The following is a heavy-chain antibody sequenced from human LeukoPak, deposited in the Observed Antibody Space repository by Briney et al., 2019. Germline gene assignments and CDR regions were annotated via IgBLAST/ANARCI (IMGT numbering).Heavy chain of an antibody. V-gene: IGHV4-34*01. D-gene: IGHD3-22*01. Sequence: SETLSLTCAVYGGSFSGYYWSWIRQPPGKGLEWIGEINHSGSTNYNPSLKSRVTISVDTSKNQFSLKLSSVTAADTAVYYCARDYYDSSGTTPNYYYYMDVWGKGTTATVSS. J-gene: IGHJ6*03. CDR1: GGSFSGYY. CDR2: INHSGST. CDR3: ARDYYDSSGTTPNYYYYMDV.